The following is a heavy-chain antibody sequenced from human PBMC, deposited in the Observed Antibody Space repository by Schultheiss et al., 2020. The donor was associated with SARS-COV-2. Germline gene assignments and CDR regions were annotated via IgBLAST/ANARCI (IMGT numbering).Heavy chain of an antibody. Sequence: SETLSLTCAVYGGSFSGYYWSWIRQPPGKGLEWIAYIYYSGSTNYNPSLKSRVTISVDKSKNQFSLKLSSVTAADTAVYYCASDYGRNNWFDPWGQGTLVTVSS. J-gene: IGHJ5*02. CDR3: ASDYGRNNWFDP. V-gene: IGHV4-59*12. CDR2: IYYSGST. CDR1: GGSFSGYY. D-gene: IGHD4-17*01.